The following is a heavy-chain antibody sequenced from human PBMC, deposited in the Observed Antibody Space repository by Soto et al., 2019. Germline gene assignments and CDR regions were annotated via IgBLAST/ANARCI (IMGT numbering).Heavy chain of an antibody. D-gene: IGHD2-15*01. V-gene: IGHV1-24*01. Sequence: SVKVSCKVSGYTLTELSMHWVRQAPGKGLEWMGGFDPEDGETIYAQKFQGRVTMTEDTSTDTAYMELSSLRSEDTAVYYCATVLPLYCSGGSCYSEGGWFDPWGQGTLVTVSS. J-gene: IGHJ5*02. CDR3: ATVLPLYCSGGSCYSEGGWFDP. CDR1: GYTLTELS. CDR2: FDPEDGET.